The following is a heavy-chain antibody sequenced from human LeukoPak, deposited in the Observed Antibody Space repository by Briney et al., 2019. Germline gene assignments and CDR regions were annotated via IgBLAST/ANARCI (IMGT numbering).Heavy chain of an antibody. CDR3: GRDPGVNFYYYMDV. CDR2: ITWNGVCV. D-gene: IGHD1-14*01. J-gene: IGHJ6*03. V-gene: IGHV3-9*01. CDR1: GVALCDYG. Sequence: SLRLSRAAPGVALCDYGMQRVRQRPRKGPGWGAGITWNGVCVTYADSVKGRFTISRDNTKNSLFLQMNGLRTEDTAFYYCGRDPGVNFYYYMDVWGTGTTVTVSS.